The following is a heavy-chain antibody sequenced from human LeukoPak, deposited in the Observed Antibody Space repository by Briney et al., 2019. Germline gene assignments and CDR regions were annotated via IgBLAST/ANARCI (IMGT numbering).Heavy chain of an antibody. CDR2: IWYDGSNK. CDR3: ARATGGYCSGGSCYSGYFQH. Sequence: GGSLRLSCAASGFTFSSYGMHWVRQAPGKGLEWVAVIWYDGSNKYYADSVKDRFTISRDNSKNTLYLQMNSLRAEDTAVYYCARATGGYCSGGSCYSGYFQHWGQGTLVTVSS. CDR1: GFTFSSYG. J-gene: IGHJ1*01. D-gene: IGHD2-15*01. V-gene: IGHV3-33*01.